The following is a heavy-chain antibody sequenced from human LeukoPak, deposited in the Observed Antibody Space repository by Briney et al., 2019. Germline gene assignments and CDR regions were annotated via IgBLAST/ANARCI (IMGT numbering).Heavy chain of an antibody. Sequence: SETLSLTCAVYGGSFSGYYWSWIRQPPGKGLEWIGEINHSGSTNYNPSLKSRVTISVGTSKNQFSLKLSSVTAADTAVYYCARLQRNYDILTAYTFDYWGQGTLVTVSS. D-gene: IGHD3-9*01. CDR3: ARLQRNYDILTAYTFDY. J-gene: IGHJ4*02. V-gene: IGHV4-34*01. CDR1: GGSFSGYY. CDR2: INHSGST.